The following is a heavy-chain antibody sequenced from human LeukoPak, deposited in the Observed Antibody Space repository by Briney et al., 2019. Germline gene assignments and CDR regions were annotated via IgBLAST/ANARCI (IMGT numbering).Heavy chain of an antibody. V-gene: IGHV3-33*01. Sequence: PGGSLRLSCAASGFTFSSYGMHWVRQAPGKGLEWGAFIGYDGSNKYYADSVKGRFTISRDTAKNSLDLQMNSLRAEDTAVYYCARTIDYYYNMDVWGKGTMVTISS. CDR3: ARTIDYYYNMDV. D-gene: IGHD3-10*01. J-gene: IGHJ6*03. CDR1: GFTFSSYG. CDR2: IGYDGSNK.